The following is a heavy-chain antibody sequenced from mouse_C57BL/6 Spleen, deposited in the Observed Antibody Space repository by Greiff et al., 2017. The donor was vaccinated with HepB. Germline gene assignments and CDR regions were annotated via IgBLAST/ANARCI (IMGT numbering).Heavy chain of an antibody. Sequence: EVKVVESGGGLVKPGGSLKLSCAASGFTFSDYGMHWVRQAPEKGLEWVAYISSGSSTIYYADTVKGRFTISRDNAKNTLFLQMTSLRSEDTAMYYCARQGYHYWYFDVWGTGTTVTVSS. CDR1: GFTFSDYG. J-gene: IGHJ1*03. V-gene: IGHV5-17*01. CDR2: ISSGSSTI. CDR3: ARQGYHYWYFDV. D-gene: IGHD2-2*01.